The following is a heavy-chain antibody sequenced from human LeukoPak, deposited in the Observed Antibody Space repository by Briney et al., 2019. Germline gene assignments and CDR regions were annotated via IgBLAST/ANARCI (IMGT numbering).Heavy chain of an antibody. J-gene: IGHJ4*02. CDR1: GYTFTSQF. Sequence: ASVTVSFTASGYTFTSQFLHWVRQPPGQGQEWMGWINPNSGGTQYAQKFQGRVTMTRDTSISTAYMEVRGLRSDDTAVYYCASGSGTYSPDYWGQGTLVTVSS. D-gene: IGHD3-10*01. V-gene: IGHV1-2*02. CDR2: INPNSGGT. CDR3: ASGSGTYSPDY.